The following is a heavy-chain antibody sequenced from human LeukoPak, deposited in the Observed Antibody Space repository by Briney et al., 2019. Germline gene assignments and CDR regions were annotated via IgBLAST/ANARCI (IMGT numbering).Heavy chain of an antibody. V-gene: IGHV1-18*01. D-gene: IGHD3-10*01. Sequence: ASVKVSCKASGYTLTSHGISWVRQAPGQGLEWMCWISFYDGNTNYAQKLHSRMTMTTDTSTSTACMELRSLRSDDTAVYYCARDQSPRGIDYWGQGTLVTVSS. CDR3: ARDQSPRGIDY. J-gene: IGHJ4*02. CDR1: GYTLTSHG. CDR2: ISFYDGNT.